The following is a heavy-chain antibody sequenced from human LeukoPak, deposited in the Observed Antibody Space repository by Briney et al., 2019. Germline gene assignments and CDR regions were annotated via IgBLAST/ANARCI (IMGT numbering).Heavy chain of an antibody. CDR2: ISGSGGST. CDR1: GFTFSSYA. V-gene: IGHV3-23*01. D-gene: IGHD2-15*01. J-gene: IGHJ4*02. CDR3: AKAVLPLGYCSGGSCYSVDY. Sequence: GGSLRLSCAASGFTFSSYAMSWVRQAPGKGLEWVSAISGSGGSTYYADSVKGRFTISRDNSKNTLYLQMNSLRAEDTAVYYCAKAVLPLGYCSGGSCYSVDYWGQGTLVTVSS.